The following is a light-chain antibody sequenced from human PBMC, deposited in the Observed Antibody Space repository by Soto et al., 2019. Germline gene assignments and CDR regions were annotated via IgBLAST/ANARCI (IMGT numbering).Light chain of an antibody. CDR2: DAS. V-gene: IGKV1-5*01. CDR3: QQYNSYSPAT. J-gene: IGKJ1*01. Sequence: DIPMTQSPSMLSASVGDRVTIACRASQSIRRWLAWYQQKPGKAPKLMIFDASTLESGVPSRFSGRGSETEFTLTISSLQPDDFATYYCQQYNSYSPATFGQGTKVEI. CDR1: QSIRRW.